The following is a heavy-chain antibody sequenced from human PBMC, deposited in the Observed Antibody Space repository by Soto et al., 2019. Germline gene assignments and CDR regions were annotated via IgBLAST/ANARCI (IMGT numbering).Heavy chain of an antibody. Sequence: EVQLVESGGGLVQPGGSPRLSCAASGFTFSGFWMHWVRQAPGKGLVWVSRASPDGTSTSYADSVKGRFTISRDNAKNTLYMQMNSLRAEDTAVYYCTRHGSGDYFLFDPWGQGTLVTVSS. CDR3: TRHGSGDYFLFDP. V-gene: IGHV3-74*01. CDR2: ASPDGTST. J-gene: IGHJ5*02. CDR1: GFTFSGFW. D-gene: IGHD4-17*01.